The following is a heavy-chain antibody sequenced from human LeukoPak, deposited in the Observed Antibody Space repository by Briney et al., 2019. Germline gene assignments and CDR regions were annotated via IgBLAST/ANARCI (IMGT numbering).Heavy chain of an antibody. J-gene: IGHJ4*02. D-gene: IGHD4-17*01. CDR2: INPNSGGT. CDR1: GYTFTGYY. Sequence: GASVKVSCKASGYTFTGYYMHWVRHAPGQGLEWMGWINPNSGGTNYAQKFQGRVTMTRDTSISTAYMELSRLRSDDTAVYYCARVPDYGDWFDYWGQGTLVTVSS. V-gene: IGHV1-2*02. CDR3: ARVPDYGDWFDY.